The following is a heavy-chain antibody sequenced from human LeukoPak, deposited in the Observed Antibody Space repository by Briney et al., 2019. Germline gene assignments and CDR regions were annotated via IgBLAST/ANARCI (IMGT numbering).Heavy chain of an antibody. Sequence: GGPLRLSCAASGFTFSSYEMNWVRQAPGKGLEWVSYISSSGSTIYYADSVKGRFTISRDNAKNSLYLQMNSLRAEDTAVYYCARGYRSAFDIWGQGTMVTVSS. CDR3: ARGYRSAFDI. D-gene: IGHD3-16*02. CDR1: GFTFSSYE. V-gene: IGHV3-48*03. CDR2: ISSSGSTI. J-gene: IGHJ3*02.